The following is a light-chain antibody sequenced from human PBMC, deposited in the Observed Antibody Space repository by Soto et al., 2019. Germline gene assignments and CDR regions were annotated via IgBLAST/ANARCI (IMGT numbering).Light chain of an antibody. CDR3: QEYNNWPLWT. V-gene: IGKV3-15*01. CDR1: QSVSSN. CDR2: GAS. J-gene: IGKJ1*01. Sequence: EIVMTQSPATLSVSPGERATLSCRASQSVSSNLAWYQQRPGQDPRLLIYGASTRATGIPARFSGSGSGTEFTLTISSVLSEDFTVYYCQEYNNWPLWTFGQGTKVEIE.